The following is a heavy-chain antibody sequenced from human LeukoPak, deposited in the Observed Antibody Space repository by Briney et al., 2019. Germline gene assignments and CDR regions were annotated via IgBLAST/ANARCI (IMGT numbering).Heavy chain of an antibody. CDR1: GFTFSDYW. V-gene: IGHV3-7*01. D-gene: IGHD5-24*01. Sequence: PGGSLRLSCAASGFTFSDYWMGWVRQVPGKGLEWVANIKQDGGEKYYVDSVKGRFTISRDNAKNSLYLQMNSLRAEDTAVYYCARGLQEDGYSYCYFDYWGQGTLVTVSS. CDR3: ARGLQEDGYSYCYFDY. CDR2: IKQDGGEK. J-gene: IGHJ4*02.